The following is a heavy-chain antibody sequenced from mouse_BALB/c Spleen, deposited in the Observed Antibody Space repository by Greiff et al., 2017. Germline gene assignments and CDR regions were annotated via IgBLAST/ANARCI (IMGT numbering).Heavy chain of an antibody. CDR1: GFTFSSYT. D-gene: IGHD2-1*01. J-gene: IGHJ4*01. CDR3: TRVHYGNYDYAMDY. V-gene: IGHV5-6-4*01. CDR2: ISSGGSYT. Sequence: EVMLVESGGGLVKPGGSLKLSCAASGFTFSSYTMSWVRQTPEKRLEWVATISSGGSYTYYPDSVKGRFTISRDNAKNTLYLQMSSLKSEDTAMYYCTRVHYGNYDYAMDYWGQGTSVTVSS.